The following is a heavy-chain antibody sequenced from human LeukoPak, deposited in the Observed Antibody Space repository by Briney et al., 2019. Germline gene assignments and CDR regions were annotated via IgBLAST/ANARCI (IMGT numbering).Heavy chain of an antibody. V-gene: IGHV4-59*01. CDR1: GGSISSYY. D-gene: IGHD1-26*01. J-gene: IGHJ5*02. Sequence: SETLSLTCTVSGGSISSYYWSWIRQPPGKGLEWIGYIYYSGSTNYNPSLKSRVTISVDTSKNQFSLKLSSVTAADTAVYYCARDLGGPLVGLTAANWFDPWGQGTLVTVSS. CDR2: IYYSGST. CDR3: ARDLGGPLVGLTAANWFDP.